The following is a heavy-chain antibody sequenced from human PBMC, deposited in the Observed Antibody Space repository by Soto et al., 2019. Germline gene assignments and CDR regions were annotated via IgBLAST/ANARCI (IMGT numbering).Heavy chain of an antibody. V-gene: IGHV3-23*01. J-gene: IGHJ4*02. CDR1: GFTFSSYA. CDR2: ISGSGGST. CDR3: ARAMYYYDSRGSLGY. D-gene: IGHD3-22*01. Sequence: GGSLRLSCAASGFTFSSYAMTWVRQAPGKGLEWVSVISGSGGSTYFADSVKGRFTISRDNSKNTLYLQMSSLRAEDTAVYYCARAMYYYDSRGSLGYWGQGTLVTVSS.